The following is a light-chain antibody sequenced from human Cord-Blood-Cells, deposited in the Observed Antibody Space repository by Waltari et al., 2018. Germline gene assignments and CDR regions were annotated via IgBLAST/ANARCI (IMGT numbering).Light chain of an antibody. CDR2: GAS. CDR3: QQYNNWPPWT. V-gene: IGKV3-15*01. CDR1: DVGGYN. Sequence: PASVSGSPGQSITISCTGTSSDVGGYNYVSWYQQKPGQAPRLLIYGASTRATGIPARFSGSGSGTEFTLTISSLQSEDFAVYYCQQYNNWPPWTFGQGTKVEIK. J-gene: IGKJ1*01.